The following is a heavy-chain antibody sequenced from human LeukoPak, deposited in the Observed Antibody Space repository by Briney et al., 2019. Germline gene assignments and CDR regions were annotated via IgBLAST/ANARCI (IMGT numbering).Heavy chain of an antibody. CDR3: ASGRPLGFDY. J-gene: IGHJ4*02. CDR2: IYYSGTT. V-gene: IGHV4-59*01. CDR1: GDSISSYY. Sequence: SETLSLTCTVSGDSISSYYWTWIRQPQGKGLEWIGYIYYSGTTNYNPSLKSRVTISVDTSKNQFSLKRSSVTAADTAVYYCASGRPLGFDYWGQGTLVTVSS. D-gene: IGHD1-26*01.